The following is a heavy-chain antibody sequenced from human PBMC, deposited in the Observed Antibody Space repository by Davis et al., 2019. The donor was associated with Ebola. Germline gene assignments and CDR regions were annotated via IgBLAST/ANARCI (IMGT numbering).Heavy chain of an antibody. J-gene: IGHJ4*02. Sequence: PGGSLRLSCAASGFIFSNYDMSWVRHVPGKGLEWVSTFSASEGHTHYSDSVRGRFTISRDNSKNTLYLQMNSLRAEDTATYYCARYCHYTDCSYFDCWGQGTMVAVSS. V-gene: IGHV3-23*01. CDR2: FSASEGHT. CDR1: GFIFSNYD. CDR3: ARYCHYTDCSYFDC. D-gene: IGHD2-15*01.